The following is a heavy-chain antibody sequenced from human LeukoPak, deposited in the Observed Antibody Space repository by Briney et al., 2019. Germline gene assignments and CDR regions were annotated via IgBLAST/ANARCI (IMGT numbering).Heavy chain of an antibody. CDR1: GFTFSSYS. CDR3: ARDLHGREQQLTTDYYYGMDV. Sequence: PGGSLRLSCAASGFTFSSYSMNWVRQAPGKGLEWVSYISSSSSTIYYADSVKGRFTISRDNSKNTLYLQMNSLRAEDTAVYYCARDLHGREQQLTTDYYYGMDVWGQGTTVTVSS. CDR2: ISSSSSTI. V-gene: IGHV3-48*01. D-gene: IGHD6-13*01. J-gene: IGHJ6*02.